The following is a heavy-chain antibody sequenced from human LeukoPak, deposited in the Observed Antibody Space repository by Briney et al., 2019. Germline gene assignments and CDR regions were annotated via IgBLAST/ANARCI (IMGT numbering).Heavy chain of an antibody. J-gene: IGHJ4*02. D-gene: IGHD2-15*01. CDR1: GYTFTSYG. V-gene: IGHV1-18*01. Sequence: AAVKESCMASGYTFTSYGISWVRQAPGQGLEWMGWISAYNGNSNYAQKLQGRVTMTTDTSTSTAYMELRSLRSDDTAVYYCARDSIGVAAGVTFDYWGQGT. CDR3: ARDSIGVAAGVTFDY. CDR2: ISAYNGNS.